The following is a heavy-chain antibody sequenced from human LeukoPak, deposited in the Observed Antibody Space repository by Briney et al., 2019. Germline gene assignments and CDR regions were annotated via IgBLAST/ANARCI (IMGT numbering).Heavy chain of an antibody. CDR2: IYYSGST. J-gene: IGHJ4*02. CDR1: GFSISSYY. CDR3: ARHGGSYSFDY. V-gene: IGHV4-59*08. D-gene: IGHD1-26*01. Sequence: SETLSLTCTVSGFSISSYYWSWIRQPPGKGLECIGYIYYSGSTNYNPSLKSRVTISVDTSKNQFSLRLSSVTAADTAVYYCARHGGSYSFDYWGQGTLVTVSS.